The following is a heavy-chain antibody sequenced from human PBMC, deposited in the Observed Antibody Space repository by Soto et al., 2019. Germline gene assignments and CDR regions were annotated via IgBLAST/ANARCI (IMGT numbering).Heavy chain of an antibody. V-gene: IGHV3-48*01. D-gene: IGHD2-2*02. J-gene: IGHJ4*02. CDR2: ISSSSSTI. CDR1: GFTFSSYS. CDR3: ARSRVYCSSTSCYRHYFDY. Sequence: EVQLVESGGGLVQPGGSLRLSCAASGFTFSSYSMNWVRQAPGKGLEWVSYISSSSSTIYYADSVKGRFTISRDNAKNSLYLQMNSLRAEDTAVYYCARSRVYCSSTSCYRHYFDYWGQGTLVIVSS.